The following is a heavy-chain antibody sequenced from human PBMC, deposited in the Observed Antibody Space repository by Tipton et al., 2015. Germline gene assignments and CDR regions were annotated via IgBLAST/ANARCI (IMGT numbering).Heavy chain of an antibody. CDR1: GFSLSSSD. D-gene: IGHD2-21*02. V-gene: IGHV3-30*18. J-gene: IGHJ3*02. Sequence: SLRLSCAASGFSLSSSDMHWVRQAPGKGLQWVASISFDGSIQSYAASVKGRFIISRDDPKNTLYVQMNSLRSEDTAVYYCAKRLARVTLDIFDIWGQGTVVTVSS. CDR2: ISFDGSIQ. CDR3: AKRLARVTLDIFDI.